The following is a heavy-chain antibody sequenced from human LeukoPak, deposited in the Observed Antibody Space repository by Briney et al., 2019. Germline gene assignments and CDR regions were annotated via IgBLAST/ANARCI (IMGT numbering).Heavy chain of an antibody. CDR1: GGSISSSSYY. J-gene: IGHJ5*02. CDR2: IYYSGST. D-gene: IGHD1-26*01. V-gene: IGHV4-39*07. Sequence: SETLSLTCTVSGGSISSSSYYWVWIRQPPGKGLEWIGSIYYSGSTNYNPSLKRRVTISVDTSKNQFSLKLSSVTAADTAVYYCARGIIVGATWGENYNCFDPWGQGTLVTVSS. CDR3: ARGIIVGATWGENYNCFDP.